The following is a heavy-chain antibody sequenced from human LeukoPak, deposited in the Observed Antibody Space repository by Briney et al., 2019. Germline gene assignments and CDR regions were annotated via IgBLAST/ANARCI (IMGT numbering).Heavy chain of an antibody. CDR2: ISAYNGNT. Sequence: GASVKVSCKASGYTFTSYGISWVRQAPGQGLEWMGWISAYNGNTNYAQKLQGRVTMTTDTSTSTAYMELRSLRSDDTAVYYCARENGDSSGYYFNHPYAEYFQHWGQGTLVTVSS. V-gene: IGHV1-18*01. CDR3: ARENGDSSGYYFNHPYAEYFQH. CDR1: GYTFTSYG. J-gene: IGHJ1*01. D-gene: IGHD3-22*01.